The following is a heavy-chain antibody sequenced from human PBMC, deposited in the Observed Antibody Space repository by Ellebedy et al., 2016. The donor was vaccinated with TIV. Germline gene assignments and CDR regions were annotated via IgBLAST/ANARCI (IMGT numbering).Heavy chain of an antibody. J-gene: IGHJ5*02. D-gene: IGHD2-15*01. CDR1: GFTFDDYT. CDR2: VSGRGGRT. V-gene: IGHV3-23*01. CDR3: ARGVGSGWFDP. Sequence: GESLKISCAASGFTFDDYTIHWVRQAPGKGLEWVSSVSGRGGRTNYADSVKGRFTISRDNSKNTLYLQMNSLRAEDTAVYYCARGVGSGWFDPWGQGILVTVSS.